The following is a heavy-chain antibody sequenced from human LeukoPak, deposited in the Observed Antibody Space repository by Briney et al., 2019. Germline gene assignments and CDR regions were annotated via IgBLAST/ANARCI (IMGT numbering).Heavy chain of an antibody. V-gene: IGHV1-18*01. Sequence: ASVKVSCKASGYTFTSYGISWVRQAPGQGLEWMGWISAYNGNTNYAQKLQGRVTMTTDTSTSTAYMELRSLRSDDTAVYYCARTLGGYSSSWYSPYNWFDPWGQGTLVTVSS. D-gene: IGHD6-13*01. J-gene: IGHJ5*02. CDR2: ISAYNGNT. CDR1: GYTFTSYG. CDR3: ARTLGGYSSSWYSPYNWFDP.